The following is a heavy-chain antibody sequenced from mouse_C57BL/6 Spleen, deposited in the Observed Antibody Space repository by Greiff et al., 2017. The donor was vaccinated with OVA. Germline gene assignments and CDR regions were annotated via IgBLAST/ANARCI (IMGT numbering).Heavy chain of an antibody. J-gene: IGHJ2*01. CDR2: ISSGGDYI. V-gene: IGHV5-9-1*02. CDR1: GFTFSSYA. Sequence: EVMLVESGEGLVKPGGSLKLSCAASGFTFSSYAMSWVRQTPEKRLEWVAYISSGGDYIYYADTVKGRFTISRDNARNTLYLQMSSLKSEDTAMYYCTRDSYYGSSPSWFDYWGQGTTLTVSS. CDR3: TRDSYYGSSPSWFDY. D-gene: IGHD1-1*01.